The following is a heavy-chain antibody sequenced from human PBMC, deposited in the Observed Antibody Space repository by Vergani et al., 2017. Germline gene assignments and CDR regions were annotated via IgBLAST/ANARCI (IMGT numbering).Heavy chain of an antibody. D-gene: IGHD6-19*01. V-gene: IGHV3-48*01. Sequence: EVQLVESGGGLVQPGGSLRLSCAASGFTFTSHSMNWVRQAPGKGLEWVSYISSSSSTIYYADSVKGRFTISRDNAKNSLYLQMNSLRAEDTAVYYCARDKYVAVAGSRFDPWGQGTLVTVSS. CDR3: ARDKYVAVAGSRFDP. J-gene: IGHJ5*02. CDR1: GFTFTSHS. CDR2: ISSSSSTI.